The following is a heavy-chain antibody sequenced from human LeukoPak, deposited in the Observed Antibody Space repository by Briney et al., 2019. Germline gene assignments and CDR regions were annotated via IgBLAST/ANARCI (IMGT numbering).Heavy chain of an antibody. J-gene: IGHJ5*02. CDR1: GGSISSYY. Sequence: PETLSLTCTVSGGSISSYYWSWIRQPPGKGLEWIGYIYYSGSTNYNPSLKSRVTISVDTSKNQFSLKLSSVTAADTAVYYCARATPGFSSGWFNNWFDPWGQGTLVTVSS. V-gene: IGHV4-59*01. CDR2: IYYSGST. CDR3: ARATPGFSSGWFNNWFDP. D-gene: IGHD6-19*01.